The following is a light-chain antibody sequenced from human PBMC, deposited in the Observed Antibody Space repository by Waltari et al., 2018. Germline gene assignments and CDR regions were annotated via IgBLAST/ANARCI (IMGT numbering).Light chain of an antibody. CDR3: QQANSLPFT. V-gene: IGKV1-12*02. J-gene: IGKJ4*01. CDR1: QGINKW. CDR2: AAS. Sequence: DSQTAQSPSSVSPALGDRVNITCRASQGINKWLVWYQQKPGKAPNVLIYAASILQSGVPSRFSGSGFGTDFTLTISSLQPEDFATYFCQQANSLPFTFGGGTKVEIK.